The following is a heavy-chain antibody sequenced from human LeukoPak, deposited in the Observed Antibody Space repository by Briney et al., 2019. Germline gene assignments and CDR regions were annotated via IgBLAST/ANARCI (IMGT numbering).Heavy chain of an antibody. V-gene: IGHV3-7*01. CDR3: ARLPWGDYGNWFDP. CDR1: GFTFSSYW. Sequence: PGGSLRLSCAASGFTFSSYWMSWVRQAPGKGLEWVANIKQDGSEKYYVDSVKGRFTISRDNAKNSLYLQMNSLRAEDTAVNYCARLPWGDYGNWFDPWGQGTLVTVSS. CDR2: IKQDGSEK. J-gene: IGHJ5*02. D-gene: IGHD4-17*01.